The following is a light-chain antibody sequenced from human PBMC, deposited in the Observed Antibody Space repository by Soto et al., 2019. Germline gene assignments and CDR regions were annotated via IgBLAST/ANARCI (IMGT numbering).Light chain of an antibody. CDR1: SSDVGGYNY. J-gene: IGLJ2*01. V-gene: IGLV2-14*01. Sequence: QSALTQPASVSGSPGQSITISCTGTSSDVGGYNYVSWYQQHPGKAPKLMIYDVSNRPSGVSNRFSGSKSGNTASLTISGLHTEDEGDYYCSSYTGSSTVVFGGGTKLTVL. CDR2: DVS. CDR3: SSYTGSSTVV.